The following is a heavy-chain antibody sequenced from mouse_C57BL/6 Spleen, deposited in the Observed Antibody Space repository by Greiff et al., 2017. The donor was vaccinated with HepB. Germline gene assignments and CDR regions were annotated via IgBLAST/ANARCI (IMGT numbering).Heavy chain of an antibody. Sequence: VQLQQPGAELVKPGASVKMSCKASGYTFTSYWITWVRQRPGQGLEWIGDIYPGSGSTNYNEKFKSKATLTVDTSSSTAYMQLSSLTSEDSAVYYCASYDYDTGAFDYWGQGTTLTVSS. CDR3: ASYDYDTGAFDY. J-gene: IGHJ2*01. D-gene: IGHD2-4*01. V-gene: IGHV1-55*01. CDR1: GYTFTSYW. CDR2: IYPGSGST.